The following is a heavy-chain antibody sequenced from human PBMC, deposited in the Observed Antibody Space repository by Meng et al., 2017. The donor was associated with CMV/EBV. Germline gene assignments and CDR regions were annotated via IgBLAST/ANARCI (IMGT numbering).Heavy chain of an antibody. CDR3: TTGVYCSSTSCSDY. V-gene: IGHV3-15*01. CDR1: GFTFSSYG. J-gene: IGHJ4*02. D-gene: IGHD2-2*01. CDR2: IKSKTDGGTT. Sequence: GESLKISCAASGFTFSSYGMHWVRQAPGKGLEWVGRIKSKTDGGTTDYAAPVKGRFTISRDDSKNTLYLQMNSLKTEDTAVYYCTTGVYCSSTSCSDYWGQGTLVTVSS.